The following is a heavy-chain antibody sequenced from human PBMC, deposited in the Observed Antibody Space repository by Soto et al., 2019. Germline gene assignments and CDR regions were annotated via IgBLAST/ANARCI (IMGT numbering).Heavy chain of an antibody. CDR2: ISGSGGST. D-gene: IGHD4-17*01. CDR1: GFTFSSYA. J-gene: IGHJ4*02. CDR3: AKDLGYHDYGDYGGVFDY. Sequence: EVQLLESGGGLVQPGGSLRLSCAASGFTFSSYAMSWVRQAPGKGLEWVSAISGSGGSTYYAESVKGRFTISRDNSKNTLYLQMNSLRAEDTAVYYCAKDLGYHDYGDYGGVFDYWGQGTLVTVSS. V-gene: IGHV3-23*01.